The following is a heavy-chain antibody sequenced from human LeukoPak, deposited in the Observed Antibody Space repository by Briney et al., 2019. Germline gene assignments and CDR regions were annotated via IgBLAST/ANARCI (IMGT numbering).Heavy chain of an antibody. J-gene: IGHJ4*02. CDR3: AKVGKHSYGYGPGVY. CDR1: GFTFSSYA. CDR2: ISGSGGST. D-gene: IGHD5-18*01. Sequence: PGGSLRLSCAASGFTFSSYAMSWVRQAPGKGLEWVSAISGSGGSTYYADSVKGRFTISRDNSKNTLYLQMNSPRAEDTAVYYCAKVGKHSYGYGPGVYWGQGTLVTVSS. V-gene: IGHV3-23*01.